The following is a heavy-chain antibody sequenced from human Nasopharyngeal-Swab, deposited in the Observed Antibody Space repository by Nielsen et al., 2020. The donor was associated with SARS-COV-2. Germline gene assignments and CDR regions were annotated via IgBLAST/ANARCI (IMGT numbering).Heavy chain of an antibody. Sequence: GGSLRLSCAASGFTFSSYGMHWVRQAPGKGLEWVAVISYDGSNKYYADSVKGRFTISRDNSKNTLYLQMNSLRAEDTAVYYCAKEGIYDFWGGPQGPFDYWGQGTLVTVSS. CDR2: ISYDGSNK. D-gene: IGHD3-3*01. CDR1: GFTFSSYG. J-gene: IGHJ4*02. CDR3: AKEGIYDFWGGPQGPFDY. V-gene: IGHV3-30*18.